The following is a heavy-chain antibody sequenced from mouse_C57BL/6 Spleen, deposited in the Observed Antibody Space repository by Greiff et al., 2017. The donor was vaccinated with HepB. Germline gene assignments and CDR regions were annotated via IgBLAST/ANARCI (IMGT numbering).Heavy chain of an antibody. CDR1: GFTFSDYG. Sequence: EVKLVESGGGLVKPGGSLKLSCAASGFTFSDYGMHWVRQAPEKGLEWVAYISSGSSTIYYADTVKGRFTISRDNAKNTLFLQMTSLRSEDTAMYYCAREGNYYGSSFKDYWGQGTSVTVSS. CDR3: AREGNYYGSSFKDY. CDR2: ISSGSSTI. D-gene: IGHD1-1*01. J-gene: IGHJ4*01. V-gene: IGHV5-17*01.